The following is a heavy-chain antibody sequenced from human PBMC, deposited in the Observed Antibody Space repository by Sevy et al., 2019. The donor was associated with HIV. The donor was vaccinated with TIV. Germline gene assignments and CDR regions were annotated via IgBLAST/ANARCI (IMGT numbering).Heavy chain of an antibody. Sequence: GGSLRLSCAASGFTFSTYTMSWVRQAPGKGLEWVSDICGSAGTTYYADLVQGRFTISRDKSKNTLYLQMNSLRAEDTAVYYCAKGDRTFYGLDVWGQGTTVTVSS. CDR1: GFTFSTYT. CDR3: AKGDRTFYGLDV. CDR2: ICGSAGTT. D-gene: IGHD2-15*01. J-gene: IGHJ6*02. V-gene: IGHV3-23*01.